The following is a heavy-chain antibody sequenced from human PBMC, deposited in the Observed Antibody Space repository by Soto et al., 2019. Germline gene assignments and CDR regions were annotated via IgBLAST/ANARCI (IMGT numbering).Heavy chain of an antibody. D-gene: IGHD3-9*01. J-gene: IGHJ6*03. CDR2: ISGSGGRT. Sequence: EVQLLESGGGLIQPGGFLRLSCAASGFTFSSYAMSWVRQAPGKGLEWVSAISGSGGRTYYADSVKGRFTISRDDSKNTLYLQMNSLRAEDTALYYCAKSCDWYFCFMDVWGKGTTVTVSS. V-gene: IGHV3-23*01. CDR1: GFTFSSYA. CDR3: AKSCDWYFCFMDV.